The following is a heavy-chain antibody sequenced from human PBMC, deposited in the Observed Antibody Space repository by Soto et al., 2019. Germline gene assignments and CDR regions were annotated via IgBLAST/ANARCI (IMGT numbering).Heavy chain of an antibody. CDR3: AKRHGSGWHYFDD. J-gene: IGHJ4*02. Sequence: PGGPLRSSCPSSGFAFSSNAFSWVCQAPGKGLEWVSTISHIADNTYYADSVKGRFTISRDNSKNTLYLQMNSLRAEDSAVYSCAKRHGSGWHYFDDWGQGTLVTVSS. D-gene: IGHD6-19*01. V-gene: IGHV3-23*01. CDR2: ISHIADNT. CDR1: GFAFSSNA.